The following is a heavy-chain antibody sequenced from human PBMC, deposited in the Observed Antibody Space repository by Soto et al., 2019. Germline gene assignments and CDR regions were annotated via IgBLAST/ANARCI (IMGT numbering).Heavy chain of an antibody. CDR3: ASISDGGDYFLWDY. D-gene: IGHD4-17*01. CDR2: ISSSSSYI. Sequence: GGSLRLSCAASGFTFSSYSMNWVRQAPGKGLEWVSSISSSSSYIYYADSVKGRFTISSDNAKNSLYLQMNSLRAEDTAVYYCASISDGGDYFLWDYWGQGTLVTVSS. CDR1: GFTFSSYS. J-gene: IGHJ4*02. V-gene: IGHV3-21*01.